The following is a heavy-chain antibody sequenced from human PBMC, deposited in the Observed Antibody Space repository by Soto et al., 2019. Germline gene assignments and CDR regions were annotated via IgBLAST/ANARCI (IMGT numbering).Heavy chain of an antibody. CDR1: GYTFTSYY. V-gene: IGHV1-46*01. CDR3: ARSTYGMDV. Sequence: ASVKVSFKASGYTFTSYYVRWVRQAPGQGLEWMGIINPSGGSTSYAQKFQGRVTMTRDTSTSTVYMELSSLRSEDTAVYYCARSTYGMDVWGQGTTVTVSS. CDR2: INPSGGST. J-gene: IGHJ6*02.